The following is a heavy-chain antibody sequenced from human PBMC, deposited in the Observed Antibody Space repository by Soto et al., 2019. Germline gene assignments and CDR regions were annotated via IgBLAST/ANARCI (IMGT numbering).Heavy chain of an antibody. CDR2: IIPIFGIA. Sequence: ASVKVSCKASGGTFSSYAISWVRQAPGQGLEWMGGIIPIFGIANYAQKFQVRVTITADKSTSTAYMELSSLRSEDTAVYYCARDPRWYSSSSEDYYYYYMDVWGKGTTVTVSS. D-gene: IGHD6-6*01. CDR1: GGTFSSYA. J-gene: IGHJ6*03. V-gene: IGHV1-69*10. CDR3: ARDPRWYSSSSEDYYYYYMDV.